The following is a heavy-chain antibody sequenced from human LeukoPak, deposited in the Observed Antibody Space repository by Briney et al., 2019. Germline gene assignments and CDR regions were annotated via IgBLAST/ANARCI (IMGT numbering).Heavy chain of an antibody. CDR2: LSGSGEST. CDR1: GFSFSSYG. J-gene: IGHJ4*02. D-gene: IGHD1-26*01. CDR3: AREGTTTSFDY. Sequence: GGTLRLSCAASGFSFSSYGMSWVRQAPGKGLEWVSGLSGSGESTYYADSVKGRFTISRDNSKNTLYLQMNSLRAEDTAVYYCAREGTTTSFDYWGQGTLVTVSS. V-gene: IGHV3-23*01.